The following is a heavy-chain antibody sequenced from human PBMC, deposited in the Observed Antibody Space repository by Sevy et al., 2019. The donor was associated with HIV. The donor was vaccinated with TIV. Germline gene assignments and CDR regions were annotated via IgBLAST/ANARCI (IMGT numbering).Heavy chain of an antibody. CDR2: IWYDGSRK. J-gene: IGHJ6*02. CDR1: GFTFSRYG. CDR3: ARDPTDKGMDV. V-gene: IGHV3-33*01. Sequence: GGSLRLSCAASGFTFSRYGMHWVRQAPGKGLEWVAVIWYDGSRKYYADSVKGRFTISRDKSKNTLYLQMNSLRAEDTAVYYCARDPTDKGMDVWGQGTTVTVSS. D-gene: IGHD4-4*01.